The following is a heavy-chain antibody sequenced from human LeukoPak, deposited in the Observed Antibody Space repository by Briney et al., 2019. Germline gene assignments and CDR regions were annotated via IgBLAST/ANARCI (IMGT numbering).Heavy chain of an antibody. CDR3: ARDHEYFTMVRGVIRY. V-gene: IGHV3-21*01. J-gene: IGHJ4*02. D-gene: IGHD3-10*01. CDR2: ISSSSSYI. CDR1: GFTFSSYS. Sequence: GGSLRLSCAASGFTFSSYSMNWVRQAPGKGLEWVSSISSSSSYIYYADSVKGRFTISRDNAKNSLYLQMNSLRDEDTAVYYCARDHEYFTMVRGVIRYWGQGTLVTVSS.